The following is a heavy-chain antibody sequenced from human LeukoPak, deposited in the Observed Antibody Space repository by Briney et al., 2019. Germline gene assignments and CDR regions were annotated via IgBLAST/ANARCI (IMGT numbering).Heavy chain of an antibody. J-gene: IGHJ4*02. Sequence: PSETLSLTCTVSGGSISSYYWSWIRQPPGKGLEWIGYIYYSGSTNHNPSLKSRVTMSVDTSKNQFSLKLSSVTAAGTAVYYCARQGYSYGYDYWGQGTLVTVSS. CDR1: GGSISSYY. CDR3: ARQGYSYGYDY. V-gene: IGHV4-59*12. CDR2: IYYSGST. D-gene: IGHD5-18*01.